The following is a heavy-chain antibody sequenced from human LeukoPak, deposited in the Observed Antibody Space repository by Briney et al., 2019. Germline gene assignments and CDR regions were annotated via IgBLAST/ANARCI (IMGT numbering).Heavy chain of an antibody. CDR1: GYTFTSYD. V-gene: IGHV1-8*03. J-gene: IGHJ4*02. Sequence: GASVKVSCKASGYTFTSYDINWVRQATGQGLEWMGWMNPNSGNTGYAQKFQGRVTITRNTSISTAYMELSSLRSEDTAVYYCARDCSGGSCYLGDYWGQGTLVTVSS. CDR2: MNPNSGNT. D-gene: IGHD2-15*01. CDR3: ARDCSGGSCYLGDY.